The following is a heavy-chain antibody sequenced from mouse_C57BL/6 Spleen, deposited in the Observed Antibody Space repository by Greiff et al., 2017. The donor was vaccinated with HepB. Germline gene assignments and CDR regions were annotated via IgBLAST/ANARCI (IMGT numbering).Heavy chain of an antibody. V-gene: IGHV1-53*01. CDR1: GYTFTSYW. CDR3: ARIMHYGSRWFAY. CDR2: INPSNGGT. Sequence: QVHVKQPGTELVKPGASVKLSCKASGYTFTSYWMHWVKQRPGQGLEWIGNINPSNGGTNYNEKFKSKATLTVDKSSSTAYMQLSSLTSEDSAVYYCARIMHYGSRWFAYWGQGTLVTVSA. J-gene: IGHJ3*01. D-gene: IGHD1-1*01.